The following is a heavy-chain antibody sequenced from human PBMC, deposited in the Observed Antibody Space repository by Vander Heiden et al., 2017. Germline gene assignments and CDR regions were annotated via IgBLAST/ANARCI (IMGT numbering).Heavy chain of an antibody. CDR1: GYSLTSYW. Sequence: EVQLVQSGAEVKKPGESLKISCQGSGYSLTSYWIGWVRQMPGKGLEWMGIIYPGDSDTRYSPSFQGQVTISADKSISTAYLQWSSLKASDTAMYYCARRGYYDSSGAGGMDVWGQGTTVTVSS. J-gene: IGHJ6*02. D-gene: IGHD3-22*01. CDR3: ARRGYYDSSGAGGMDV. CDR2: IYPGDSDT. V-gene: IGHV5-51*01.